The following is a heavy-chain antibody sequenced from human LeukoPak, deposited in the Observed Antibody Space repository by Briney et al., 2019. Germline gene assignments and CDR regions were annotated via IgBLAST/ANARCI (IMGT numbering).Heavy chain of an antibody. V-gene: IGHV3-48*03. CDR2: MSSSGSTI. CDR1: GFTFSSYE. J-gene: IGHJ4*02. Sequence: GGSLRLSCAATGFTFSSYEMNWVRQAPGKGLEWVSYMSSSGSTIYYADSVKGRFTISRDNAKNSLYLQMNSLRAEDTAVYYCATGPKSLSGYPQYYYLDYWGQGTLVTVSS. D-gene: IGHD5-12*01. CDR3: ATGPKSLSGYPQYYYLDY.